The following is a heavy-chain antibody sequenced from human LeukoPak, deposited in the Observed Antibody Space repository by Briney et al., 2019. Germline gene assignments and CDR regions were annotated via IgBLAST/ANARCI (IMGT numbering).Heavy chain of an antibody. Sequence: GGSLRLSCAASGFIFSNYAMAWVRQAPGKGLGWVSAITGTAYKTYYADSVKGRFTISRDNSKNTLYLQTNTLRAEDTAIYYCAKNLRGNYDTLTAFDPWGPGTLVTVSS. J-gene: IGHJ5*02. D-gene: IGHD3-9*01. CDR3: AKNLRGNYDTLTAFDP. CDR2: ITGTAYKT. V-gene: IGHV3-23*01. CDR1: GFIFSNYA.